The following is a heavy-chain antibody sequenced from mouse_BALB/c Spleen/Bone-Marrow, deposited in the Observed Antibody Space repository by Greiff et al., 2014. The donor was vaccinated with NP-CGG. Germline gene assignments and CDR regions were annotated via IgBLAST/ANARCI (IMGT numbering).Heavy chain of an antibody. CDR3: ASYRYAWYFDV. D-gene: IGHD2-14*01. J-gene: IGHJ1*01. V-gene: IGHV14-3*02. CDR1: GFNIKDTY. CDR2: IDPANGNT. Sequence: VQLQQSGAELVKPGASVKLSFTASGFNIKDTYMHWVKQRPEQGLEWIGRIDPANGNTKYDPKFQGKATITADTSSNTAYLQLSSLTSEDTAAYYCASYRYAWYFDVWGAGTTVTVSS.